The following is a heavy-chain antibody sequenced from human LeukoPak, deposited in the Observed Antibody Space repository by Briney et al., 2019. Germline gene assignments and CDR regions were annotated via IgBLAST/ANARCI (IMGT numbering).Heavy chain of an antibody. Sequence: SETLSLTCAVYGGSFSGYYWSWIRQPPGKGLEWIGEINHSGSTNYNPSLKSRVTISVDTSKNHFSLKLSSVIAADTAVYYCARSGNILTGHYMGYYFDYWGQGTLVTVSS. V-gene: IGHV4-34*01. CDR1: GGSFSGYY. J-gene: IGHJ4*02. CDR3: ARSGNILTGHYMGYYFDY. CDR2: INHSGST. D-gene: IGHD3-9*01.